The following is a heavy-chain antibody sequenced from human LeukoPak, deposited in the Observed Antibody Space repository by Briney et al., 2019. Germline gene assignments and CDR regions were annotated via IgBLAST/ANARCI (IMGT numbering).Heavy chain of an antibody. CDR3: ARNFKTTVVTRFGEYYFDY. J-gene: IGHJ4*02. CDR1: GYTFTGYY. D-gene: IGHD4-23*01. Sequence: ASVKVSCKASGYTFTGYYMHWVRQAPGQGLEWMGWINPNSGGTNYAQKFQGRVTMTRDMSTSTVYMELSSLRSEDTAVYYCARNFKTTVVTRFGEYYFDYWGQGTLVTVSS. V-gene: IGHV1-2*02. CDR2: INPNSGGT.